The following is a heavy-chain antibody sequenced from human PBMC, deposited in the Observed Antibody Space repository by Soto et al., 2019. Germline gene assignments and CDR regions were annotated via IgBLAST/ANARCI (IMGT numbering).Heavy chain of an antibody. Sequence: PSETLYLTCHASGGSISSYYWSWFRKHPGKGLEWIGYIYYSGSTNYNPSLKSRVTISVDTSKNQFSLKLSSVTAADTAVYYCARFKDDSSSWFIDYWGQGTLVTVSS. D-gene: IGHD6-13*01. J-gene: IGHJ4*02. V-gene: IGHV4-59*01. CDR3: ARFKDDSSSWFIDY. CDR1: GGSISSYY. CDR2: IYYSGST.